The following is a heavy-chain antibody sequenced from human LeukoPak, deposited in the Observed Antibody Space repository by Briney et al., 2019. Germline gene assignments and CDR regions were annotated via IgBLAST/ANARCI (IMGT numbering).Heavy chain of an antibody. D-gene: IGHD1-7*01. CDR3: VRGVGVSRFNYLDP. CDR2: IWYDASNK. CDR1: GFTFSSFG. Sequence: PGRSLRLSCVVSGFTFSSFGMHWVRQAPGKGLEWVAVIWYDASNKYYGDSVKGRFTISRDNSKNTLYLQMNSLRDDDTAVYYCVRGVGVSRFNYLDPWGQGTLVIVSS. J-gene: IGHJ5*02. V-gene: IGHV3-33*08.